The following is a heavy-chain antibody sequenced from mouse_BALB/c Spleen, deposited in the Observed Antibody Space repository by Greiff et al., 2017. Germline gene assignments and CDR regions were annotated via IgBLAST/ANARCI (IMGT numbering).Heavy chain of an antibody. D-gene: IGHD1-2*01. CDR3: ARWGTATRAMDY. CDR2: ISIYYDNT. J-gene: IGHJ4*01. Sequence: VKLVESGPELVRPGESVKISCKGSGYTFTDYAMHWVKQSHAKSLEWIGVISIYYDNTNYNQKFKGKATMTVDKSSSTAYMELARLTSEDSAIYYCARWGTATRAMDYWGQGTSVTVSS. CDR1: GYTFTDYA. V-gene: IGHV1-67*01.